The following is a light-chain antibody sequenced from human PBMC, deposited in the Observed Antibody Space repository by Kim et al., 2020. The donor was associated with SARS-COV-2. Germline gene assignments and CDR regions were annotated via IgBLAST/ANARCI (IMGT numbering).Light chain of an antibody. CDR2: DAS. V-gene: IGKV3-11*01. CDR3: QQRSNWPPKLT. CDR1: QSVSSY. J-gene: IGKJ4*01. Sequence: EIVLTQSPATLSLSPGERATLSCRASQSVSSYLAWYQQKPGQAPRLLIYDASNRATGIPARFSGSGSGTDFTLTISSLEPEDFAVYFCQQRSNWPPKLTFGGGTKVDIK.